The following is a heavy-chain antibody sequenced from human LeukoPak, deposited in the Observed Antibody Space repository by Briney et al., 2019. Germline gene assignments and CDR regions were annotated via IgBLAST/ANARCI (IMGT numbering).Heavy chain of an antibody. CDR2: IKQDGSEK. D-gene: IGHD2-2*01. CDR3: ARDSSGGYCSSTSCYRDY. CDR1: GFTFSSYW. J-gene: IGHJ4*02. Sequence: GGSLRLSCAASGFTFSSYWMSWVRQAPGKGLEWVANIKQDGSEKYYVDSVKGRFTISRDNAKNSLYLQMNSLRAEDTAVYYCARDSSGGYCSSTSCYRDYWGQGTLVTVSS. V-gene: IGHV3-7*01.